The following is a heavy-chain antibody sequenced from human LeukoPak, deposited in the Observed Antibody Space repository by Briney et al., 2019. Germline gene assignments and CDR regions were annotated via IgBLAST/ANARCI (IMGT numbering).Heavy chain of an antibody. CDR3: ARATITYYDYDY. V-gene: IGHV4-59*01. CDR1: AGSISSYY. J-gene: IGHJ4*02. Sequence: PSETLSLTCTVAAGSISSYYWSWIRQPPGKGLEWIGYIYYSGSTNYNPSLKSRVTISVDTSKNQFSLKLRSVTAADTAVYYYARATITYYDYDYWCQGTLVTVSS. CDR2: IYYSGST. D-gene: IGHD3-3*01.